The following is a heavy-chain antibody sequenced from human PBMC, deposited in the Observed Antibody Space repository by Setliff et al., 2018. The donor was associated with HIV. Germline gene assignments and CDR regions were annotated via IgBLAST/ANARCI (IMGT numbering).Heavy chain of an antibody. J-gene: IGHJ4*02. V-gene: IGHV2-5*02. D-gene: IGHD3-16*01. Sequence: SGPTLVNPTQTLTLTCDFSGFSLATDGVAVGWIRQPPGKGPEWLALIYWDGDKRYNPSLKDRLTITKATSNNHVVLMMSNMDPADTSTYYCTHVNNFRLVYFASWGQGTLVTVSS. CDR3: THVNNFRLVYFAS. CDR2: IYWDGDK. CDR1: GFSLATDGVA.